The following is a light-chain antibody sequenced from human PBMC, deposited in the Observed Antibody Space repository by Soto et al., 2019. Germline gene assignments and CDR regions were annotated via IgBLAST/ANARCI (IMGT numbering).Light chain of an antibody. J-gene: IGKJ1*01. CDR1: QSVLYSSNNKNY. Sequence: DIVMTQSPDSLAVSLGERATINCKSSQSVLYSSNNKNYLAWYQQKPGQPPKLLIYWASTRESGVPDRFSGSGSGTEFTLTSSSLQAEDVAGYYCQQYYSTPRTFGQGTKVELK. CDR3: QQYYSTPRT. CDR2: WAS. V-gene: IGKV4-1*01.